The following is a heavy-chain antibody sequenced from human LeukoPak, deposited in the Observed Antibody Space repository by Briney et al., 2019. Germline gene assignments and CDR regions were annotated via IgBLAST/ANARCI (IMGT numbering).Heavy chain of an antibody. CDR3: ARSEQQLVPQSWFDP. CDR1: GGTFSSYA. D-gene: IGHD6-13*01. CDR2: IIPIFGTA. Sequence: GASVKLSCKASGGTFSSYAISWVRQAPGQGLEWMGGIIPIFGTANYAHKFQGRVTITTDDSTSTAYIELSILSSDDTAVYYCARSEQQLVPQSWFDPWGQGTLVSVSS. V-gene: IGHV1-69*05. J-gene: IGHJ5*02.